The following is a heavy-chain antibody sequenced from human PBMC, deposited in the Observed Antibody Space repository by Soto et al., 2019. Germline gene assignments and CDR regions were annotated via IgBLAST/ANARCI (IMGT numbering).Heavy chain of an antibody. D-gene: IGHD2-15*01. CDR2: FNPSDSYT. CDR1: GYSFANYL. Sequence: PGESLKISCQGSGYSFANYLISGVRQMPGKGLEWMWRFNPSDSYTDYNPSFQGHVTVSADKSNSTAYMQWSSLKASDTAMYFCARHPYIGGLDVWGQGTAVTVSS. V-gene: IGHV5-10-1*01. CDR3: ARHPYIGGLDV. J-gene: IGHJ6*02.